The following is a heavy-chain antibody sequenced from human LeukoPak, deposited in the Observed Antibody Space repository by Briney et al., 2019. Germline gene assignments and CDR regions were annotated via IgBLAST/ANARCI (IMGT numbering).Heavy chain of an antibody. Sequence: SETLSLTCTVSGGSISSGDYYWSWIRQPPGKGLEWIGYISYGGSTYYNPSLKSRVTISLDTSKNQFSLKLTSVTAADTAMYYCAGITMIVVDTNAFDIWGQGTMVTVSS. CDR2: ISYGGST. V-gene: IGHV4-30-4*01. D-gene: IGHD3-22*01. J-gene: IGHJ3*02. CDR3: AGITMIVVDTNAFDI. CDR1: GGSISSGDYY.